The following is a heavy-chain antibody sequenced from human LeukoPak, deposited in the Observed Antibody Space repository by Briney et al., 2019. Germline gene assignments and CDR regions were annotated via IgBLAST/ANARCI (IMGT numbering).Heavy chain of an antibody. J-gene: IGHJ4*02. CDR3: ASDSGYSYGYFDY. Sequence: GASVKVSCKSFGYTFTDNYIQWVRQAPGQGLEWMGWIHPNRGDANYGQKFQGRVTMTRDTSISTAYMELSRLRSDDTAVYYCASDSGYSYGYFDYWGQGTLVTVSS. V-gene: IGHV1-2*02. D-gene: IGHD5-18*01. CDR1: GYTFTDNY. CDR2: IHPNRGDA.